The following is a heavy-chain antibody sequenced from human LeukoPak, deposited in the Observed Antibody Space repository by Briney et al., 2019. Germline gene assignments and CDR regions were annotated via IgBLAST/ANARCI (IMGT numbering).Heavy chain of an antibody. CDR1: GFTFSSYG. J-gene: IGHJ4*02. CDR2: ISYDGSNK. V-gene: IGHV3-30*18. CDR3: AKVTPWRSNDY. Sequence: PGGSLRLSCAASGFTFSSYGMHWVRQAPGKGLEWVAVISYDGSNKYYADSVKGRFTISRDNSKNTLYLQMNSLRAEDTAVYYCAKVTPWRSNDYWGQGTLVTVSS.